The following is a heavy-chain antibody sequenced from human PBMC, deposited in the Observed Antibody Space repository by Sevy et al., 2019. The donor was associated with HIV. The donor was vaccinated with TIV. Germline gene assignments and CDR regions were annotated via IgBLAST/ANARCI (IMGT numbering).Heavy chain of an antibody. D-gene: IGHD3-9*01. V-gene: IGHV3-74*01. Sequence: GGSLRLSCAASGFTLSIYWMHWVRQVPGKGLVWVSHINSDGKIKRYADSVEGRVTITRDNAEKTVYLQMNSLSADDTAVYYCVRGSTGTFGHWGQGTLVTVSS. CDR3: VRGSTGTFGH. CDR1: GFTLSIYW. J-gene: IGHJ4*02. CDR2: INSDGKIK.